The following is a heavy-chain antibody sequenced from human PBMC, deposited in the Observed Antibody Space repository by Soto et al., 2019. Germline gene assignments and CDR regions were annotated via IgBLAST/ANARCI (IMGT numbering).Heavy chain of an antibody. J-gene: IGHJ4*02. Sequence: QVQLVESGGGVVQPGRSLRLSCAASGFTFSSYAMHWVRQAPGKGLEWVAVISYDGSNKYYADSVKGRFTISRDNSENTLYLQMNSLRAEDTAVYYCARDADCSGGSCYSRGGYFDYWGQGTLVTVSS. CDR1: GFTFSSYA. CDR3: ARDADCSGGSCYSRGGYFDY. CDR2: ISYDGSNK. V-gene: IGHV3-30-3*01. D-gene: IGHD2-15*01.